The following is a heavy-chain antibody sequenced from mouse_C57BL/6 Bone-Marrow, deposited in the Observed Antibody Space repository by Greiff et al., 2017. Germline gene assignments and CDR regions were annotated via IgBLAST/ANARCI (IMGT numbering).Heavy chain of an antibody. CDR3: AIPYYSNYWYFDF. Sequence: QVQLQQPGAELVKPGASVKMSCKASGYTFTSYWITWVKPRPGQGLEWIGDIYPGSGSTNYNAKFKSKATLTVDTSSSTAYLQLSSLTSEDSAVYYCAIPYYSNYWYFDFWGTGTTVTVSS. CDR1: GYTFTSYW. D-gene: IGHD2-5*01. J-gene: IGHJ1*03. V-gene: IGHV1-55*01. CDR2: IYPGSGST.